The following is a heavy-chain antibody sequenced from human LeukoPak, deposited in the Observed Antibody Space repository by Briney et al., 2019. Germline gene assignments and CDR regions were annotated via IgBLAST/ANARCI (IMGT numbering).Heavy chain of an antibody. CDR1: GFTFSDYY. J-gene: IGHJ4*02. CDR3: ASGYPTRAGVDFDY. Sequence: GGSLRLSCAASGFTFSDYYMSWIRQAPGKGLEWVSYISSSGSTIYYADSVKGRFTTSRDNAKNSLYPQMNSLRAEDTAVYYCASGYPTRAGVDFDYWGQGTLVTVSS. CDR2: ISSSGSTI. D-gene: IGHD5-18*01. V-gene: IGHV3-11*01.